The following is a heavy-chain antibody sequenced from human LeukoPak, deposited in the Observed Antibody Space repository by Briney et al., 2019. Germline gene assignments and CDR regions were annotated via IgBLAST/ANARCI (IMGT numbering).Heavy chain of an antibody. V-gene: IGHV3-21*01. CDR2: ISYLSSHV. CDR1: GFTFSDYD. Sequence: GGSLRLSCSASGFTFSDYDMNWVRQAPGKGLEWVSSISYLSSHVYYGDSVKGRFSISRDNAKNSLYLQMSSLGAEDTAIYYCGRAFPPLRTSSAGDLWGQGILVTVSS. D-gene: IGHD3-16*01. J-gene: IGHJ4*02. CDR3: GRAFPPLRTSSAGDL.